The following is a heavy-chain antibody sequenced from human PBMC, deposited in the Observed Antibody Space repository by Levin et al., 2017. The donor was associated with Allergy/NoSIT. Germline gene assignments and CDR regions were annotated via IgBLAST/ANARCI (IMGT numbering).Heavy chain of an antibody. D-gene: IGHD3-22*01. Sequence: ESLKISCTVSGGSVTSSSYYWGWIRQPPGKGLEWIGTMYYGGSTYYNPSLKSRVTISADTSKNQFSLKLSSVTAADTAVYYCARLARVDSSAYYYFDYWGQGTLVTVSS. CDR2: MYYGGST. CDR1: GGSVTSSSYY. V-gene: IGHV4-39*01. CDR3: ARLARVDSSAYYYFDY. J-gene: IGHJ4*02.